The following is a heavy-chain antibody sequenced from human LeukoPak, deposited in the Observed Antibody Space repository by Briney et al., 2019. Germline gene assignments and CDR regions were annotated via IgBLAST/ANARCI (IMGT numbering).Heavy chain of an antibody. V-gene: IGHV3-30*18. CDR1: GFTFSSYG. J-gene: IGHJ4*02. D-gene: IGHD6-13*01. Sequence: PGGSLRLSCAASGFTFSSYGMHWVRQAPGKGLEWVAVISYDGSNKYYADSVKGRFTISRDSSKNTLYLQMNSLRAEDTAVYYCAKGRDSSSWLDYFDYWGQGTLVTVSS. CDR3: AKGRDSSSWLDYFDY. CDR2: ISYDGSNK.